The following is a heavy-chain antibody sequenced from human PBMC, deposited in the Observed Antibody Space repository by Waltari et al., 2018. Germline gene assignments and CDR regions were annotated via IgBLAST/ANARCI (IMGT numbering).Heavy chain of an antibody. CDR2: INTNGGNT. CDR1: GYTFTSYY. J-gene: IGHJ3*02. V-gene: IGHV1-46*01. CDR3: ARAGATAYDAFDI. Sequence: QVQLLQSGAEVKKPGSSVKVSCKASGYTFTSYYMHWVRQAPAQGLEWSGIINTNGGNTSEAQKCQGRVTVTRDTSKSTVYMGLSSLRSEDTAVYYCARAGATAYDAFDIWGQGTMVTVSS. D-gene: IGHD1-26*01.